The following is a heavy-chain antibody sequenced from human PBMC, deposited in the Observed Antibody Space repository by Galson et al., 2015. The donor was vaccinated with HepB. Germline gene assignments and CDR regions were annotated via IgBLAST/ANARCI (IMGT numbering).Heavy chain of an antibody. CDR3: ARVTPRANAFDI. J-gene: IGHJ3*02. D-gene: IGHD5-12*01. CDR2: IWYDGSNK. Sequence: LEWVAVIWYDGSNKYYADSVKGRFTISRDNSKNTLYLQMNSLRAEDTAVYYCARVTPRANAFDIWGPGTMVTVSS. V-gene: IGHV3-33*01.